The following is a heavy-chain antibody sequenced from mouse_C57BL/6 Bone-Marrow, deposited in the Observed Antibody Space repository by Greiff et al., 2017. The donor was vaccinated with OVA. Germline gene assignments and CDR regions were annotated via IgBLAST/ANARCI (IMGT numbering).Heavy chain of an antibody. V-gene: IGHV1-81*01. CDR1: GYTFTSYG. Sequence: QVQLQQSGAELARPGASVKLSCKASGYTFTSYGISWVKQRTGQSLEWIGEIYPRSGNTYYNEKFKGKATLPADKSSSTAYMELRSLTSEDSAVYFCATDYGSWYFDYWGQGTTLTVSS. D-gene: IGHD1-1*01. J-gene: IGHJ2*01. CDR3: ATDYGSWYFDY. CDR2: IYPRSGNT.